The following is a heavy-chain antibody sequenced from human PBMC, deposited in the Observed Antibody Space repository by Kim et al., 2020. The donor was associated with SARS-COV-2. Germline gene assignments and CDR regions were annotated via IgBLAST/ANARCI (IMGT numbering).Heavy chain of an antibody. D-gene: IGHD3-3*01. Sequence: ASVKVSCKASGYTFTSYDINWVRQATGQGLEWMGWMNPNSGNTGYAQKFQGRVTMTRNTSISTAYMELSSLRSEDTAVYYCARGFWSGYSTGGYYYYGMDVWGQGTTVTVSS. V-gene: IGHV1-8*01. CDR1: GYTFTSYD. CDR2: MNPNSGNT. CDR3: ARGFWSGYSTGGYYYYGMDV. J-gene: IGHJ6*02.